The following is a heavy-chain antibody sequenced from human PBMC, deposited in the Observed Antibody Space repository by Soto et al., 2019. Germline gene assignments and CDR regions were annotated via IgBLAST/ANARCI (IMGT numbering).Heavy chain of an antibody. CDR3: ARARAAAETQQDYGMDV. J-gene: IGHJ6*02. CDR1: GFTFSSYW. D-gene: IGHD6-13*01. CDR2: IKQDGSEK. Sequence: GGSLRLSCAASGFTFSSYWMSWVRQAPGKGLEWVANIKQDGSEKYYVDSVKGRFTISRDNAKNSLYLQMNSLRAEDTAVYYCARARAAAETQQDYGMDVWGQGTTVTVSS. V-gene: IGHV3-7*03.